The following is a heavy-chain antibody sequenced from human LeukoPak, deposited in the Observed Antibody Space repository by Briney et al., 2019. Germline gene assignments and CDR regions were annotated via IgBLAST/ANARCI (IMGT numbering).Heavy chain of an antibody. Sequence: PGGSLRLSCEASGFTFSSFAMSWVRQAPGKGLEWVSDISGNGGSTYYADSVKGRFTISRDNSKNTLYVQMNSLRAEDTAVYYCAKVPDSGTYYFFDYWGQGTLVTVSS. J-gene: IGHJ4*02. CDR2: ISGNGGST. CDR3: AKVPDSGTYYFFDY. V-gene: IGHV3-23*01. D-gene: IGHD1-26*01. CDR1: GFTFSSFA.